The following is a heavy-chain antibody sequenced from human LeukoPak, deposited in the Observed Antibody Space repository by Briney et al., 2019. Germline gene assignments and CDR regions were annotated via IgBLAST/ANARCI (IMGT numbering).Heavy chain of an antibody. CDR3: ASTARGGYDLGFDY. J-gene: IGHJ4*02. V-gene: IGHV3-33*01. D-gene: IGHD5-12*01. CDR1: GFTFSSYG. Sequence: GGSLRLSCAASGFTFSSYGMHWVRQAPGKGLEWVAVIWYDGSNKYYADSVKGRFTISRDNSKNTLYLQMNSLRAEDTAVYYCASTARGGYDLGFDYWGQGTLVTVSS. CDR2: IWYDGSNK.